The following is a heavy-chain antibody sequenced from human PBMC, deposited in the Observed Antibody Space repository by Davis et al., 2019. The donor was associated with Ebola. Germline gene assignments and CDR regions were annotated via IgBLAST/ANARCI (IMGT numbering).Heavy chain of an antibody. CDR1: GYTFTSYD. V-gene: IGHV1-8*03. CDR3: AREYSSSSSFGY. Sequence: SVKVSCKASGYTFTSYDINWVRQATGQGLEWMGWMNPNSGNTGYAQKFQGRVTITRNTSISTAYMELSSLRSEDTAVYYCAREYSSSSSFGYWGQGTLVTVSS. CDR2: MNPNSGNT. D-gene: IGHD6-6*01. J-gene: IGHJ4*02.